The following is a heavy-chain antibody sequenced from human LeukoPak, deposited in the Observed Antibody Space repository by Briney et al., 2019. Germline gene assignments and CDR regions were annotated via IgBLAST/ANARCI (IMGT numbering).Heavy chain of an antibody. CDR2: INPNSGGT. CDR3: ARDLIGGPEDAFDI. D-gene: IGHD3-10*01. CDR1: GYTFTGYY. V-gene: IGHV1-2*04. J-gene: IGHJ3*02. Sequence: GASVKVSCKASGYTFTGYYMHWVRQAPGQGLEWMGWINPNSGGTNYAQKFQGWVTMTRDTSISTAYMELSRLRSDDTAVYYCARDLIGGPEDAFDIWGQGTMVTVSS.